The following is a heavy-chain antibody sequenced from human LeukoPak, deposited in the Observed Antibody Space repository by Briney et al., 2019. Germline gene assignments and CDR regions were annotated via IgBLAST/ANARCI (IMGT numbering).Heavy chain of an antibody. J-gene: IGHJ4*02. CDR3: ARETYYYDSSGYYKFDY. CDR1: GYTFTGYY. Sequence: ASVKVSCKASGYTFTGYYMHWVRQAPGQGLEWMGWINPNSGGTNYAQKLQGRVTMTTDTSTSTAYMELRSLRSDDTAVYYCARETYYYDSSGYYKFDYWGQGTLVTVSS. V-gene: IGHV1-2*02. D-gene: IGHD3-22*01. CDR2: INPNSGGT.